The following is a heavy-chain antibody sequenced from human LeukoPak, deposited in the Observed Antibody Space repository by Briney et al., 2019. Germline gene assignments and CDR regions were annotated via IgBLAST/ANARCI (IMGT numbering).Heavy chain of an antibody. J-gene: IGHJ4*02. D-gene: IGHD3-22*01. V-gene: IGHV3-30-3*01. CDR3: ARETRDPYDSSGYHDY. CDR1: GFTFGDYA. CDR2: ISYDGSNK. Sequence: GGSLRLSCTASGFTFGDYAMSWVRQAPGKGLEWVVVISYDGSNKYYADSVKGRFTISRDNSKNTLYLQMNSLRAEDTAVYYCARETRDPYDSSGYHDYWGQGTLVTVSS.